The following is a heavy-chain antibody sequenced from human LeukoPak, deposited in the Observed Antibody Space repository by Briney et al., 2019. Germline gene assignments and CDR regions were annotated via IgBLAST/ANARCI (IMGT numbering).Heavy chain of an antibody. CDR2: IYYSGST. CDR3: ARDKGGSLDY. D-gene: IGHD1-26*01. J-gene: IGHJ4*02. CDR1: GGSISSYY. Sequence: SETLSLTCTVSGGSISSYYWSWIRQPRGKGLEWIGYIYYSGSTNYNPSLKSRVTISVDTSKNQFSLKLSSVTAADTAVYYCARDKGGSLDYWGQGTLVTVSS. V-gene: IGHV4-59*01.